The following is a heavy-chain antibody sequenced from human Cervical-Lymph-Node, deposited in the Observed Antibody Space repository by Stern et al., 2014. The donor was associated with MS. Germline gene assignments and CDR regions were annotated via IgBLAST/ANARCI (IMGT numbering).Heavy chain of an antibody. CDR2: IVVGSGNT. J-gene: IGHJ4*02. V-gene: IGHV1-58*01. CDR3: AAGTIVVAATGY. D-gene: IGHD6-19*01. CDR1: GFTFSSSG. Sequence: QLVQSGPEVKKPGTSVKVSCKASGFTFSSSGVQWVRQARGQRLEWIGWIVVGSGNTNYAQKFQERVTITRDMSTTTVYMELSSLRSEDTAMYYCAAGTIVVAATGYWGQGTLVTVSS.